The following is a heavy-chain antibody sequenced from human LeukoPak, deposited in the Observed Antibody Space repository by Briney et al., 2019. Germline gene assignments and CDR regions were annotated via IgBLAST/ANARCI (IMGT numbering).Heavy chain of an antibody. CDR3: AKDRTTMTNYFDY. Sequence: GGSLRLSCAASGFTLSTYAMSWVRQAPGKGLEWVSAISGSGDNTFYADSVKGRFTISRDNSRNTLYLHMNSLRADDTAIYYCAKDRTTMTNYFDYWGQGTLVTVSS. CDR2: ISGSGDNT. V-gene: IGHV3-23*01. J-gene: IGHJ4*02. D-gene: IGHD3-22*01. CDR1: GFTLSTYA.